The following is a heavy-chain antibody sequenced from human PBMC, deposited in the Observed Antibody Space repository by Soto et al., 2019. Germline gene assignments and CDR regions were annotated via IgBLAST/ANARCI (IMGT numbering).Heavy chain of an antibody. D-gene: IGHD3-22*01. CDR1: GFTFSSYG. V-gene: IGHV3-33*01. Sequence: QVQLVESGGGVVQPGRSLRLSCAASGFTFSSYGMHWVRQAPGKGLEWVAVLWYDGSNKYYADSVKGRFTISRDNSKNTLYLQMNSQRAEDTAVYYCAREGGYDSSGDDPTDYWGQGTLVTVSS. CDR3: AREGGYDSSGDDPTDY. J-gene: IGHJ4*02. CDR2: LWYDGSNK.